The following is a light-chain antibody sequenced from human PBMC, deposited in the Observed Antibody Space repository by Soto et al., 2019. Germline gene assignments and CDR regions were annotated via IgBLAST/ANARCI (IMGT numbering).Light chain of an antibody. V-gene: IGLV2-14*03. CDR3: SSYTAITTTRV. CDR1: SSDVGGYNY. Sequence: ALTQPASVSGSPGQSITISCTGTSSDVGGYNYVSWYQQHPGKAPQLMIYDVSSRPSGVSHRFSGSKSGNTASLTISGLQAEDEAYYFCSSYTAITTTRVFGGGTKLTVL. J-gene: IGLJ2*01. CDR2: DVS.